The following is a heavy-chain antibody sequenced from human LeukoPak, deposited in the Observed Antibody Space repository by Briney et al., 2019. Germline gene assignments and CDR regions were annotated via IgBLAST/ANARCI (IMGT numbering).Heavy chain of an antibody. CDR1: KFTFSDYS. J-gene: IGHJ3*02. CDR2: MSSSGNSI. V-gene: IGHV3-21*01. D-gene: IGHD2-15*01. CDR3: ARAAYCSGGTCYGAFDI. Sequence: GGSLRLSCAASKFTFSDYSMSWVRQAPGKGLEWVSFMSSSGNSIYYADSVKGRFTISRDNAKNSLYLQMNSLTTEDTAVYYCARAAYCSGGTCYGAFDIWGQGTMVTVSP.